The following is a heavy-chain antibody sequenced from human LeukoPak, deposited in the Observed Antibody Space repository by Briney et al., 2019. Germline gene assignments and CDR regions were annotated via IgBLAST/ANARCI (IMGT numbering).Heavy chain of an antibody. D-gene: IGHD1-26*01. Sequence: GGSLRLSCAASGFTFSSYATSWVRQAPGKGLEWVSAISGSGGSTYYADSVKGRFTISRDNSKNTLYLQMNSLRAEDTAVYYCAKERGRGVGPYYYYGMDVWGQGTTVTVSS. V-gene: IGHV3-23*01. CDR2: ISGSGGST. J-gene: IGHJ6*02. CDR1: GFTFSSYA. CDR3: AKERGRGVGPYYYYGMDV.